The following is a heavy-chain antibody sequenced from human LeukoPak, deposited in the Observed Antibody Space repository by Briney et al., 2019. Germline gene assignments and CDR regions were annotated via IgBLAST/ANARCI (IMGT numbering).Heavy chain of an antibody. D-gene: IGHD1-14*01. CDR3: ARQQPELDY. J-gene: IGHJ4*02. CDR2: IYHSGNT. CDR1: GGSISSSSYY. Sequence: PSETLSLTCTVSGGSISSSSYYWGWIRQPPGKGLEWIGSIYHSGNTYYNPSLKSRLTISVDTSKNQFSLKLISVAAADTAVYYCARQQPELDYWGQGTLVTVSS. V-gene: IGHV4-39*01.